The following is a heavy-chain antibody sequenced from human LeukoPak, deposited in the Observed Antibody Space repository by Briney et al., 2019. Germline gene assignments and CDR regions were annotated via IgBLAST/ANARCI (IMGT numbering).Heavy chain of an antibody. CDR2: IGIDSGNT. V-gene: IGHV3-11*06. CDR3: ARDYKYAFDN. Sequence: GGSLRLSCAAYGFSLSGYWMSWVRQAPGKGLEWISYIGIDSGNTNYADSVKGRFTISGDKAKNSLYLQMNSLRVEDTAVYYCARDYKYAFDNWGQGTLVTVSS. J-gene: IGHJ4*02. CDR1: GFSLSGYW. D-gene: IGHD5-24*01.